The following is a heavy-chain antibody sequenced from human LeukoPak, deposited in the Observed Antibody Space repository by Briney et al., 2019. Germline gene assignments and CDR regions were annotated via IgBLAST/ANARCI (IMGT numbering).Heavy chain of an antibody. CDR2: IYYSGST. V-gene: IGHV4-39*01. D-gene: IGHD5-18*01. J-gene: IGHJ4*02. CDR3: ARHNGYSYGYLYFDY. Sequence: SETLSLTCTVSGGSISRSSYYWGWIRQPPGKGLEWIGSIYYSGSTFYNPSLKSRVTISVDTSKNQFSLKLSSVTAADTAVYYCARHNGYSYGYLYFDYWGQGTLVTVSS. CDR1: GGSISRSSYY.